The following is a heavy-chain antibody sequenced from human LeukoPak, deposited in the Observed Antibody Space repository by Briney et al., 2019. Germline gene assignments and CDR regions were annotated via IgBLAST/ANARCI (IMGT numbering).Heavy chain of an antibody. CDR3: ARALIGLSGYHRGKYNWFDP. CDR2: ISSSSSTI. CDR1: GFTFSSYS. D-gene: IGHD3-3*01. J-gene: IGHJ5*02. Sequence: GGSLRLSCAASGFTFSSYSMNWVRQAPGKGLEWVSYISSSSSTIYYADSVKGRFTISRDNAKNSLYLQMNSLRAEDTAVYYCARALIGLSGYHRGKYNWFDPWGQGTLVTVSS. V-gene: IGHV3-48*01.